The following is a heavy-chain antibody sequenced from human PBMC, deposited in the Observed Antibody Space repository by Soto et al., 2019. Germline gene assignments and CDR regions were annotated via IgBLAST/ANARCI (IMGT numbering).Heavy chain of an antibody. D-gene: IGHD6-13*01. CDR1: GSSISSWDYY. J-gene: IGHJ6*02. V-gene: IGHV4-30-4*02. CDR3: AREDAAAAAGYYYYYYGMDV. CDR2: IYYSGST. Sequence: SETLSLTCTVSGSSISSWDYYSIWIRQPPGKGLEWIGYIYYSGSTYYNPSLKSRVTISVDTSKNQFSLKLSSVTAADTAVYYCAREDAAAAAGYYYYYYGMDVWGQGTTVT.